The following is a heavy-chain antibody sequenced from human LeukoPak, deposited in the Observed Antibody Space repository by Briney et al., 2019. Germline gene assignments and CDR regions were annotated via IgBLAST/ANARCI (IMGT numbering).Heavy chain of an antibody. V-gene: IGHV1-2*02. J-gene: IGHJ4*02. CDR2: INPNSGGT. D-gene: IGHD3-10*01. CDR3: ARDHYYSSGSPSFDY. Sequence: ASVKVSCKASGYTFTGYYIHWVRQAPGQGLEWMGRINPNSGGTDYAQEFQGRVTMTRDTSINTAYMELTRLRSDDTAFYYCARDHYYSSGSPSFDYWGQGTLVTVSS. CDR1: GYTFTGYY.